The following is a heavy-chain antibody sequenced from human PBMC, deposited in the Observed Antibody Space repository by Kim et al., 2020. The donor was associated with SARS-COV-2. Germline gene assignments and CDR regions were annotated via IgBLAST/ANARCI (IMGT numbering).Heavy chain of an antibody. CDR3: GKRIPPRMADY. CDR1: GFTFSAYA. D-gene: IGHD2-15*01. Sequence: GGSLRLSCAASGFTFSAYAMTWVRQAPGKGLEWVSTIGGGGGGTYYADSVKGRFTISRDNSENTLYLQMNSLRAEDTAVYYCGKRIPPRMADYWGQGTLVTVSS. J-gene: IGHJ4*02. V-gene: IGHV3-23*01. CDR2: IGGGGGGT.